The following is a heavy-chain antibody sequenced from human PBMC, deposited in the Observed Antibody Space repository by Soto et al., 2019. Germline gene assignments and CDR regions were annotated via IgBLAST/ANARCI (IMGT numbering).Heavy chain of an antibody. V-gene: IGHV3-30-3*01. CDR3: ARDRDGYNPDAFDI. CDR1: GFTFSSSA. J-gene: IGHJ3*02. CDR2: ISYDGNKK. Sequence: GGSLRLSCAASGFTFSSSAMHWVRQAPGKGLEWVAFISYDGNKKYYADSVKGRFSISRDNSKNTLYLQMTSLRAEVTSVHYCARDRDGYNPDAFDIWGHGTMVTVSS. D-gene: IGHD2-21*01.